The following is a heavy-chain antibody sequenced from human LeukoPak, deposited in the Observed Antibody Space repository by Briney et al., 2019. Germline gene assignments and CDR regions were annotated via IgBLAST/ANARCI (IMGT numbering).Heavy chain of an antibody. CDR2: INPNSGGT. CDR1: GYTFTGYY. CDR3: ARDYYGREYYFDY. Sequence: ASVKVCCKASGYTFTGYYMHWVRQAPGQGLEWMGWINPNSGGTNYAQKFQGRVTMARDTSISTAYMELSRLKSDDTAVYYCARDYYGREYYFDYWGQGTLVTVSS. J-gene: IGHJ4*02. D-gene: IGHD3-22*01. V-gene: IGHV1-2*02.